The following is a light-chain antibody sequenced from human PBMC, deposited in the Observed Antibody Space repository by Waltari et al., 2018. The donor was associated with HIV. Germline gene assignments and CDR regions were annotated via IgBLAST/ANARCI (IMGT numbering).Light chain of an antibody. V-gene: IGLV2-14*03. J-gene: IGLJ1*01. CDR3: SSYTSSNTLPYV. Sequence: QSALTQPASVSRSPGQSITISCTGTTSDVGGYNYVSWYQQHPGKAPKLMIYAVSNRPSGVSNRFSGSKSGNTASLTISVLQAEDEADYYCSSYTSSNTLPYVFGTGTKVTVL. CDR2: AVS. CDR1: TSDVGGYNY.